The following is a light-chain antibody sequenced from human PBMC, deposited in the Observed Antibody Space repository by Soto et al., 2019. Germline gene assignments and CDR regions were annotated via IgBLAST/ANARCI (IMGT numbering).Light chain of an antibody. CDR1: SSDVGGYNY. CDR3: SSYAGINIYV. Sequence: QSVLTQPPSASGSPGQSVTISCTGTSSDVGGYNYVSWYQQHPGKAPKLMIYEVSKRPSGVPDRFSGSKSGNTASLTVSGLQAEDEADYYCSSYAGINIYVFGTGTKSPS. V-gene: IGLV2-8*01. J-gene: IGLJ1*01. CDR2: EVS.